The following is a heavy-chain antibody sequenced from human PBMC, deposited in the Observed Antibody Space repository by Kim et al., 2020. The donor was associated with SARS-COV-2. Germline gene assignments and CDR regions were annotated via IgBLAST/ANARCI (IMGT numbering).Heavy chain of an antibody. D-gene: IGHD5-18*01. V-gene: IGHV3-7*01. CDR2: IKQDGSEK. Sequence: LSLTCAASGFTFSSYWMSWGRQAPGKGLEWVANIKQDGSEKYYVDSVKGRFTISRDNAKNSLYLQMNSLRAEDTAVYYCARDQYSYGYLSDYWGQGTLVTVSS. J-gene: IGHJ4*02. CDR3: ARDQYSYGYLSDY. CDR1: GFTFSSYW.